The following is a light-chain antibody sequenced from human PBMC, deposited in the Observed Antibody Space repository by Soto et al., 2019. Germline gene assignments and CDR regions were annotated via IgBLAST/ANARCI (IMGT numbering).Light chain of an antibody. V-gene: IGKV3-15*01. CDR3: QKYNNWPET. Sequence: VMTQSPATLSVSPGERATLSCRASQSVSSNLAWYQQKPGQAPRLLIYGASTRATGIPARFSGSGSGTEFTLTISSLQSEDFAVYYCQKYNNWPETFGQGTKVDIK. CDR1: QSVSSN. J-gene: IGKJ1*01. CDR2: GAS.